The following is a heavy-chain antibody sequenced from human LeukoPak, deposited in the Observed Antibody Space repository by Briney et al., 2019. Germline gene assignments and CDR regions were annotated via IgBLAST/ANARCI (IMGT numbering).Heavy chain of an antibody. CDR2: IYYSGST. D-gene: IGHD5/OR15-5a*01. Sequence: PSVTLSLICTVSGGSISRGGYYWSWVRQHPGKGLEWIGYIYYSGSTYYNPSHKSRVTISVCTSKNQYSLKRSSVTAADTAVDDCARGDLVSHYFGYWGQKTLVTVSS. CDR1: GGSISRGGYY. CDR3: ARGDLVSHYFGY. J-gene: IGHJ4*02. V-gene: IGHV4-31*03.